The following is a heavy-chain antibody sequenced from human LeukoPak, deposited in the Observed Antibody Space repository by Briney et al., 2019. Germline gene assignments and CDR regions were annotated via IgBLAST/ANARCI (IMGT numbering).Heavy chain of an antibody. J-gene: IGHJ6*03. CDR2: IYHSGNT. CDR1: GYFISSGSY. Sequence: TSETLSLTCTVSGYFISSGSYRGWIRQPPGKGLEWIRSIYHSGNTYYNPSLKSRVTISVDTSKNQFSLKLSSVTAADTAIYYCARLYCSSTTCYAPSFGYYYYMDVWGKGTTVTVSS. CDR3: ARLYCSSTTCYAPSFGYYYYMDV. V-gene: IGHV4-38-2*02. D-gene: IGHD2-2*01.